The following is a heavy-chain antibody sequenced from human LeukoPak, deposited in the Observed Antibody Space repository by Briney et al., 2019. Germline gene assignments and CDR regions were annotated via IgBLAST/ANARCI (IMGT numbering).Heavy chain of an antibody. CDR3: ARDRYYDSSERWFDP. V-gene: IGHV3-23*01. CDR1: KFNFNSYG. J-gene: IGHJ5*02. CDR2: ISGSGGST. D-gene: IGHD3-22*01. Sequence: GGSLRLSCTTSKFNFNSYGMTWVRQAPGKGLEWVSSISGSGGSTQYAASVQGRFTISRDNSKNTLYLQMNSLRAEDTAVYYCARDRYYDSSERWFDPWGXXXXXTVSS.